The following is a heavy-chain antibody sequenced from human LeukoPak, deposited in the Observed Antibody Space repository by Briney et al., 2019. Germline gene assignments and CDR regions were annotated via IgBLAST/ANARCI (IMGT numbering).Heavy chain of an antibody. CDR2: INRDASSI. CDR1: GFTISTYW. Sequence: QSGGSLRLSCAASGFTISTYWMHWVRPAPGNGLVWFSRINRDASSIAYADSVQGRFTISRENARNTLYLQMSNLRAEDTAVYYCAAHDHGRDFWGQGALVTVSS. V-gene: IGHV3-74*01. D-gene: IGHD3-16*01. J-gene: IGHJ4*01. CDR3: AAHDHGRDF.